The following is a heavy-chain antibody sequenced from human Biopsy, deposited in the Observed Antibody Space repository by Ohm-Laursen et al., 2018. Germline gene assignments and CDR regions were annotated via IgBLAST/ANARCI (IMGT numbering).Heavy chain of an antibody. J-gene: IGHJ4*02. CDR3: ARAPFGSGSYSEFDY. CDR1: GFTFSTHW. Sequence: SLRLSCAASGFTFSTHWMSWVRQAPGKGLEWVATIKKDGSEKYYVDSVKGRFTISRDSSKSSLSLQMNSLRGEDTAVYYCARAPFGSGSYSEFDYWGQGSLVTVSS. V-gene: IGHV3-7*01. CDR2: IKKDGSEK. D-gene: IGHD3-22*01.